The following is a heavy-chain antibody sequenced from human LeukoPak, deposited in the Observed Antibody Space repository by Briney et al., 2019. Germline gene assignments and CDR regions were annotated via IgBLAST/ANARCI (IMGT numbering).Heavy chain of an antibody. D-gene: IGHD1-26*01. CDR1: GGSISSSSYY. J-gene: IGHJ4*02. CDR2: IYYSGST. Sequence: SETLSLTCTVSGGSISSSSYYWGWIRQPPGKGLEWIGSIYYSGSTYYNPSLKSRVTISVDTSKNQFSLKLSSVTAADTAVYYCARAVSRSYYFDYWGQGTLVTVSS. CDR3: ARAVSRSYYFDY. V-gene: IGHV4-39*07.